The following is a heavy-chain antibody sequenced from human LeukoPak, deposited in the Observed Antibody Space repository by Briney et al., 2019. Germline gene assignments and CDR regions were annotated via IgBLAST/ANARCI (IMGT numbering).Heavy chain of an antibody. D-gene: IGHD3-22*01. CDR1: GFTVSSNY. V-gene: IGHV3-66*01. CDR3: ARDPDSSGSQGDY. Sequence: GGSLRLSWAASGFTVSSNYMSGVRQAPGKGLEGVSVSYSGGSTYYADSVKGRFTISRDNSKNTLYLQMNSLRAEDTAVYYCARDPDSSGSQGDYWGQGTLVTVSS. CDR2: SYSGGST. J-gene: IGHJ4*02.